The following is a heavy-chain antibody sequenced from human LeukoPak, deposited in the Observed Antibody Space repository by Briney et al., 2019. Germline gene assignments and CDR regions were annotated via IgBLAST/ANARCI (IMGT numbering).Heavy chain of an antibody. Sequence: SETLSLTCTVSGGSISNKTYYWGLIRQPPGKGLEWIGTISYSGSTYYNPSLKSRLTISVDTSKNQFSLKLSSVTAADTAVYYCARVDGSCSGGSCPSGNWFDPWGQGTLVTVSS. CDR2: ISYSGST. CDR3: ARVDGSCSGGSCPSGNWFDP. V-gene: IGHV4-39*01. D-gene: IGHD2-15*01. CDR1: GGSISNKTYY. J-gene: IGHJ5*02.